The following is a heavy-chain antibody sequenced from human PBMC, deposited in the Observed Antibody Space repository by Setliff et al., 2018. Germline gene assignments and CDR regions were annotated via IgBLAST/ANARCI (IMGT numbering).Heavy chain of an antibody. Sequence: PGGSLRLSCAASGFTFSSYAMSWVRQAPGKGLEWVSAISGSGGSTYYADSVKGRYTISRDNSKNTLYLQMNSLRAEDTAVYYCAKDFRDLGYSDYWGQGTLVTVSS. V-gene: IGHV3-23*01. CDR3: AKDFRDLGYSDY. CDR1: GFTFSSYA. CDR2: ISGSGGST. J-gene: IGHJ4*02.